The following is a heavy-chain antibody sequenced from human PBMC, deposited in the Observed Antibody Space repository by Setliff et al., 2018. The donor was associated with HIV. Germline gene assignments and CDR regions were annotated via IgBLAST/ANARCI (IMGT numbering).Heavy chain of an antibody. CDR2: IKSEGSVT. V-gene: IGHV3-74*01. Sequence: GGSLRLSCTASGFALNNYWMHWVRQTPGKWLEWVARIKSEGSVTDYADWVRGRFTISRDNSKNTLFLQMNSLRVEDTAVYFCAGSRVGLTDTLDPWGQGTLVTVSS. CDR1: GFALNNYW. J-gene: IGHJ5*02. CDR3: AGSRVGLTDTLDP.